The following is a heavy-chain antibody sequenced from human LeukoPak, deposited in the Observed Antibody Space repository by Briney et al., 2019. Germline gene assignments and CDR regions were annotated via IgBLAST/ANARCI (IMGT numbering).Heavy chain of an antibody. V-gene: IGHV1-18*01. CDR2: ISAYNGNT. CDR1: GYIFTSYG. D-gene: IGHD2-2*01. Sequence: GASVKVSCKASGYIFTSYGISWVRQGPGQGLEWVGWISAYNGNTKFAPNLQDRVTMTTDTSTATAYMELRSLRLNDTAVYFCARARPGAYCGTTSCFSDYWGQGTPVTVSS. J-gene: IGHJ4*02. CDR3: ARARPGAYCGTTSCFSDY.